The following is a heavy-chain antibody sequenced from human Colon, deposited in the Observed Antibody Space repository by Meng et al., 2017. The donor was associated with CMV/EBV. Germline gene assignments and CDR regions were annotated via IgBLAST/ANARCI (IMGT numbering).Heavy chain of an antibody. V-gene: IGHV3-7*01. CDR1: GSPFNTYW. D-gene: IGHD2-2*01. CDR2: IKQDGSET. CDR3: ARAKYCISSSCPPSDSFDF. J-gene: IGHJ3*01. Sequence: GESLKISCAASGSPFNTYWMTWVRQAPGKGLEWVANIKQDGSETYSVDSVKGRFTISRDNAKNSLFLQMNSLRAEDTAVYYCARAKYCISSSCPPSDSFDFWGQGTKVTVSS.